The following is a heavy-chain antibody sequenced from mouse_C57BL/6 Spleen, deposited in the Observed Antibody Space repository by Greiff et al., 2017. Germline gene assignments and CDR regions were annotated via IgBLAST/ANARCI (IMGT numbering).Heavy chain of an antibody. V-gene: IGHV1-63*01. J-gene: IGHJ4*01. D-gene: IGHD2-2*01. CDR3: AKGGVTTSPYAMDY. CDR1: GYTFTNYW. Sequence: QVQLQQSGAELVRPGTSVKMSCKASGYTFTNYWIGWAKQRPGHGLEWIGDIYPGGGYTNYNEKFKGKATLTADKSSSTAYMQFSSLTSEDSAIYYCAKGGVTTSPYAMDYWGQGTSGTVSS. CDR2: IYPGGGYT.